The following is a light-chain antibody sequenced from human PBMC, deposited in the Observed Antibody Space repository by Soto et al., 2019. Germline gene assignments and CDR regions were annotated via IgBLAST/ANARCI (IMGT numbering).Light chain of an antibody. Sequence: QSALTQPASVSGSPGQSITISCTGTISDIGAYNFVSWYQQHPGKAPILMIYRVTDRPSGVSNRFSASKSGNTASLTISGLQAEDEADYYCSSYTTSSTFVFGTGTKLTVL. J-gene: IGLJ1*01. CDR2: RVT. V-gene: IGLV2-14*01. CDR3: SSYTTSSTFV. CDR1: ISDIGAYNF.